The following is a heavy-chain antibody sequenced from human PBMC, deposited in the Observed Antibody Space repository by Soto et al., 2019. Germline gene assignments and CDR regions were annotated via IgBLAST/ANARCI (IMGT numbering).Heavy chain of an antibody. J-gene: IGHJ4*02. Sequence: EVQLVESGGGLVKPGGSLRLSCTASGFTFSNAWMNWVRQGPGMGLEWVGRIKSKIDGGATDYAPSVKGRFTISRDDSSITLYLQMNSLRTEDVAVYYCTTAPWVTYVLVRYRGKYCAQRSLVTVSS. CDR2: IKSKIDGGAT. D-gene: IGHD1-26*01. CDR3: TTAPWVTYVLVRYRGKY. CDR1: GFTFSNAW. V-gene: IGHV3-15*07.